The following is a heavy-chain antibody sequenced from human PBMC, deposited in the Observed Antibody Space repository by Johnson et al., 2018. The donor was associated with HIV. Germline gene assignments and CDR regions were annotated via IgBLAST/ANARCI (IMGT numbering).Heavy chain of an antibody. V-gene: IGHV3-33*06. CDR3: AKGVSKSLDAFDI. D-gene: IGHD3-10*01. J-gene: IGHJ3*02. CDR2: IWYDGSNK. CDR1: GFTFSSYG. Sequence: QVQLVESGGGVVQPGRSLRLSCAASGFTFSSYGMHWVRQAPGKGLEWVAVIWYDGSNKYYADSVKGRFTISRDNSKNTLYLQMNSLRAEDTAVYYCAKGVSKSLDAFDIWGQGTMFTVSS.